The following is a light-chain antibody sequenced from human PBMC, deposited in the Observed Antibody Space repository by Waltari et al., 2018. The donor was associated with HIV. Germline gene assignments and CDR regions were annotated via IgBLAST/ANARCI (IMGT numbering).Light chain of an antibody. J-gene: IGLJ2*01. CDR2: HDD. CDR1: TSNIGSHA. Sequence: QSVLTQSPSVSAAPGQRVTISCSGSTSNIGSHAVTWFRQSPGKPPKLLVYHDDLILSGVSDRLSASKSGTSASLAINDLQSEDESLYYCATWDDGLNALLFGGGTKVTVL. CDR3: ATWDDGLNALL. V-gene: IGLV1-36*01.